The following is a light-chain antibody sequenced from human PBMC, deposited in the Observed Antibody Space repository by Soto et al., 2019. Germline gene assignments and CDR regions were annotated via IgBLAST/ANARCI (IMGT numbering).Light chain of an antibody. J-gene: IGLJ2*01. CDR1: SSDVGGYNE. Sequence: QSALTQPASVSGSPGQSTTISCTGTSSDVGGYNEVSWYQQRPGKAPKLMIYDVSNRPSGVSNRFSASKSGNTASLTISGLQAEDEDYYYCGSNAAGSTIIFGGGTKVTVL. CDR3: GSNAAGSTII. CDR2: DVS. V-gene: IGLV2-14*03.